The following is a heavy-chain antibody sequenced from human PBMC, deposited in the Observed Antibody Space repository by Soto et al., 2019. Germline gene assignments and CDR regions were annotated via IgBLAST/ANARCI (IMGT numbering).Heavy chain of an antibody. J-gene: IGHJ3*02. CDR3: ARDVKIFGVVTDAFDI. CDR2: ISAYNGNT. D-gene: IGHD3-3*01. Sequence: GASVKVSCKASGYTFTSYGISWVRQAPGQGLEWMGWISAYNGNTNYAQKLQGRVTMTTDTSTSTAYMELRSLRSDDTAVYYCARDVKIFGVVTDAFDIWGQGTMVTVSS. V-gene: IGHV1-18*01. CDR1: GYTFTSYG.